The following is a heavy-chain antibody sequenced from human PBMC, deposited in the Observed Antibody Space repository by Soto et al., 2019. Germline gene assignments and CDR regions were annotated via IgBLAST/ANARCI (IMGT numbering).Heavy chain of an antibody. Sequence: QVQLVESGGGVVQPGRSLRLSCAASGFTFSSYGMHWVRQAPGKGLEWVAVISYDGSNKYYADSVEGLFTISRDNSKNTLYLQMNSLRAEDTAVYYCAKLGRGNSMDAVDYWGQGTLVTVSS. CDR3: AKLGRGNSMDAVDY. CDR2: ISYDGSNK. D-gene: IGHD2-21*02. V-gene: IGHV3-30*18. CDR1: GFTFSSYG. J-gene: IGHJ4*02.